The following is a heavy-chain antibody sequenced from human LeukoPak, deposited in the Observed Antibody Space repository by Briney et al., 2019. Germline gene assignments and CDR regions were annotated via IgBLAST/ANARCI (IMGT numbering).Heavy chain of an antibody. Sequence: GGSLTLSCVVSGSTFSNYWVHWVRQAPGKGLVWVSRINTDGSDTSYVDSVRGRFTVSRDNAKNTLYLQMNSLRSEDTAVYYCARRGEDGFGYRYWGQGTLVTVSS. CDR2: INTDGSDT. CDR3: ARRGEDGFGYRY. J-gene: IGHJ4*02. CDR1: GSTFSNYW. V-gene: IGHV3-74*01. D-gene: IGHD5-12*01.